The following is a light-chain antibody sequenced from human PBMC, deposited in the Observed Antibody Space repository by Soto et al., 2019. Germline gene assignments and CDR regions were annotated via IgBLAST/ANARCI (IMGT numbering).Light chain of an antibody. CDR2: KAS. Sequence: DIQMTQSPSTLSASVGDRVTITCRACQYISSWLAWYQQKPGKAPKLLIYKASSLESGVPSRFSGSGSGTEFTLTISSLQPDDFATYYCQQYNSQRTFGSGSQVEIK. J-gene: IGKJ1*01. CDR1: QYISSW. V-gene: IGKV1-5*03. CDR3: QQYNSQRT.